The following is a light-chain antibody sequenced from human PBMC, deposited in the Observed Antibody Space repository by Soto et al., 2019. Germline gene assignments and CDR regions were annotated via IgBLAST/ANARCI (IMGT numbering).Light chain of an antibody. CDR2: EVT. J-gene: IGLJ1*01. CDR1: SSDVGSYDL. CDR3: GSYAGSSRYA. V-gene: IGLV2-23*02. Sequence: SVLTQPASVSGSPGQSITISCTGTSSDVGSYDLVSWYQQHPGKATKLMIYEVTKRPSGVSNRFSGSYSGNTASRTISGLQPEDEADYYCGSYAGSSRYAVGTGTKLTVL.